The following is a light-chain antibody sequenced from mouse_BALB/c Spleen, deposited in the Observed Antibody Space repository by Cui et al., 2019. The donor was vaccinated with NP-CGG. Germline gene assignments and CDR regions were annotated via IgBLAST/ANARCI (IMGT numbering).Light chain of an antibody. Sequence: HAVVTQDPAPTTSPGETVTLTCRSSTGAVTTSNYANWVQEKPDHLFTGLIGGTNNRAPGVPARFSGSLIGDKAALTITGAQTEDEAIYFCALWYSNHWVFGGGTKLTVL. J-gene: IGLJ1*01. CDR2: GTN. V-gene: IGLV1*01. CDR1: TGAVTTSNY. CDR3: ALWYSNHWV.